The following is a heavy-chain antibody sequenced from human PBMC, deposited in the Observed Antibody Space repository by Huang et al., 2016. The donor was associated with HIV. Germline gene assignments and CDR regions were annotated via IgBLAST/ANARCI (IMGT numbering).Heavy chain of an antibody. CDR1: GFTLTTFS. CDR2: NKVHGNHI. V-gene: IGHV3-21*01. Sequence: EVQLVESGGGLVKPGGSLRLSCAASGFTLTTFSMNWVRQSPGRGLQWGASNKVHGNHIYYADSVEGRFTISRDNTRNSLYLQLNSLRAEDTAVYYCVRIGYGENSYGSGYFDPWGQGTLVAVSS. CDR3: VRIGYGENSYGSGYFDP. J-gene: IGHJ5*02. D-gene: IGHD4-17*01.